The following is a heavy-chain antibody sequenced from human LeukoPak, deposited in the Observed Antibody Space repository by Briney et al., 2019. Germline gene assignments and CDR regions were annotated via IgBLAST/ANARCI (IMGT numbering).Heavy chain of an antibody. CDR3: ARLVGAATDPFDY. J-gene: IGHJ4*02. CDR1: GGSISSSSYY. Sequence: SETLSLTCSVSGGSISSSSYYWGWIRQPPGKGLEWIGTIYYSGTTYCNPALKSRVIISVDTSKNQFSLKLSSVTAADTAVYYCARLVGAATDPFDYWGQGTLVTVSS. CDR2: IYYSGTT. D-gene: IGHD1-26*01. V-gene: IGHV4-39*01.